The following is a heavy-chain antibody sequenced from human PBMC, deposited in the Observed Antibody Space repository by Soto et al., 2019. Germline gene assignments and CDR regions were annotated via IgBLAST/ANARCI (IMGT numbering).Heavy chain of an antibody. CDR2: IIPIFGTA. CDR1: GGTFSSYA. D-gene: IGHD6-19*01. Sequence: QVQLVQSGAEVKKPGSSVKVSCKASGGTFSSYAISWVRQAPGQGLEWMGGIIPIFGTANYAQKFQGRVTITADESTSTAYMERSSLRSEDTAVDYCARTGADSGWYDYYYGMDVWGQGTTVTVSS. J-gene: IGHJ6*02. V-gene: IGHV1-69*12. CDR3: ARTGADSGWYDYYYGMDV.